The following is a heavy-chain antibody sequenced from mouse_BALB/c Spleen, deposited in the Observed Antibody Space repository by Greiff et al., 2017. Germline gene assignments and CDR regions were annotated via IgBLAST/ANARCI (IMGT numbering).Heavy chain of an antibody. CDR2: ISSGGSYT. Sequence: EVMLVESGGDLVKPGGSLKLSCAASGFTFSSYGMSWVRQTPDKRLEWVATISSGGSYTYYPDSVKGRFTISRDKAKNTLYLQMSSLKSEDTAMYYWASGCAYAMDYWGQGTSVTVSA. CDR3: ASGCAYAMDY. V-gene: IGHV5-6*01. CDR1: GFTFSSYG. J-gene: IGHJ4*01.